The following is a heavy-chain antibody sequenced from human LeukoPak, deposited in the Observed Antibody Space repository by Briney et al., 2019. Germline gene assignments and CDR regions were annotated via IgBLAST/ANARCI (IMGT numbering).Heavy chain of an antibody. CDR1: TGSISSYY. J-gene: IGHJ4*02. D-gene: IGHD1-1*01. CDR3: ARMGTTDHIFHY. Sequence: PWETLSLTCTVSTGSISSYYWSWIRQPPGKGLEWIGYINYSGSTNHNPSLNSRVTISVDTSKNQFSLKLSSVTAADTAVYYCARMGTTDHIFHYWGLGMLVTVSS. V-gene: IGHV4-59*01. CDR2: INYSGST.